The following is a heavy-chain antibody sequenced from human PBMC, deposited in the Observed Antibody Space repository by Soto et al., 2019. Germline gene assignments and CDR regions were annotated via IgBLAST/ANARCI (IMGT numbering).Heavy chain of an antibody. D-gene: IGHD2-15*01. Sequence: EVQLVESEGGLVQRGGSLRLSCAASGFTFNYYWMHWVRQAPGQGLVWVSHIHSDGSSTTYADSVKGRFTIYRDNAKNTLYLQMNSLRAEDTAVYYCARGEKGGFDLWGQGTTVTVSS. V-gene: IGHV3-74*01. J-gene: IGHJ3*01. CDR2: IHSDGSST. CDR1: GFTFNYYW. CDR3: ARGEKGGFDL.